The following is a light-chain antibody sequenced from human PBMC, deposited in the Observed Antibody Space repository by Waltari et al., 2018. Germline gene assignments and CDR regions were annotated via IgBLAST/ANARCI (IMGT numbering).Light chain of an antibody. CDR2: GSS. J-gene: IGKJ2*01. V-gene: IGKV3-20*01. CDR3: HHSGSSPYT. Sequence: EIVLTQSPGPLSLSPGERATLSCRASQSIGYTYLAWYQQKPGQAPRLLIYGSSRRATGIPDRFSGSGFGTDFTLTISRLEPEDFAVYYCHHSGSSPYTFGQGTKLQIK. CDR1: QSIGYTY.